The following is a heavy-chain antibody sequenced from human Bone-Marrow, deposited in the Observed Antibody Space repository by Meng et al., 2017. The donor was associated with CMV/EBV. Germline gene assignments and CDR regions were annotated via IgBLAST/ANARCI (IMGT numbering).Heavy chain of an antibody. V-gene: IGHV3-15*01. CDR1: GFTFNNAW. Sequence: GGSLRLSCAASGFTFNNAWMSWVRQAPGKGLEWVGRIYIKSDGGTTDYAAPVKGRFTISRDDSKNTLYLQMNSLKTEDTGVYYCTTYDRGAFAIWGPGTMVTVSS. J-gene: IGHJ3*02. CDR3: TTYDRGAFAI. CDR2: IYIKSDGGTT. D-gene: IGHD3-22*01.